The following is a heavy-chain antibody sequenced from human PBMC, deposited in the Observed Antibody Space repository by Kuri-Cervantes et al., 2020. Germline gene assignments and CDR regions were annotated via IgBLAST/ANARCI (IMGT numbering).Heavy chain of an antibody. V-gene: IGHV3-11*04. Sequence: LSLTCAASGFTFSDYYMSWIRQAPGKGLEWVSYISSSGSTIYYADSVKGRFTISRDNAKNSLYLQMNSLRDEDTAVYYCARDRVLPLYYYYGMDVWGQGTTVTVSS. CDR3: ARDRVLPLYYYYGMDV. J-gene: IGHJ6*02. CDR1: GFTFSDYY. CDR2: ISSSGSTI. D-gene: IGHD3-10*01.